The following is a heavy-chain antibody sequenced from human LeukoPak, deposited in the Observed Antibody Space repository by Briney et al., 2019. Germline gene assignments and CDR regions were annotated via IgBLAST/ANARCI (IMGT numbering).Heavy chain of an antibody. CDR3: AMRSFIVVVPAAILDY. D-gene: IGHD2-2*02. J-gene: IGHJ4*02. CDR2: IYYSGST. CDR1: GGSISSSSYY. V-gene: IGHV4-39*07. Sequence: SETLSLTCTVSGGSISSSSYYWDWIRQPPGKGLEWIGSIYYSGSTYYNPSLKSRVTISVDTSKNQFSLKLSSVTAADTAVYYCAMRSFIVVVPAAILDYWGQGTLVTVSS.